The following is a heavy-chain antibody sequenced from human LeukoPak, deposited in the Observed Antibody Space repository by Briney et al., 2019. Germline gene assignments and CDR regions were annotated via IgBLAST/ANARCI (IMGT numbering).Heavy chain of an antibody. D-gene: IGHD6-13*01. CDR1: GFNLSRNG. Sequence: GGSLRLSCAASGFNLSRNGMHWVRQAPGKGLEWVAVIWYDASNKYCADSVKGRFTISRDNSKNTLYLQMNSLRAEDTAVYYCARDLAAGGTWFDPWGQGTLVTVSS. CDR3: ARDLAAGGTWFDP. J-gene: IGHJ5*02. CDR2: IWYDASNK. V-gene: IGHV3-33*01.